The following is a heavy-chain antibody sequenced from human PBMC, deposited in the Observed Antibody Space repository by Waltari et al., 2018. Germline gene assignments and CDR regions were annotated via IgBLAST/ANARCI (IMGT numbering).Heavy chain of an antibody. CDR1: GFTFSNYA. D-gene: IGHD1-20*01. V-gene: IGHV3-30*04. J-gene: IGHJ5*02. CDR2: ISYDEDNK. Sequence: QVQLVESGGGVVQPGRSLRLSCTVSGFTFSNYAFHWVRQAPGKGLGWVALISYDEDNKQYADYVKGRFTISRDNSKNTVYLQMNSLRPEDTAIYYCARVGAPYNSDGWFDPWGQGTRVTVSS. CDR3: ARVGAPYNSDGWFDP.